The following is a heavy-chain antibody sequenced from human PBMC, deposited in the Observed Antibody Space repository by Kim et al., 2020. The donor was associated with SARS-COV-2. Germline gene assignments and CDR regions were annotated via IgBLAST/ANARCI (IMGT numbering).Heavy chain of an antibody. CDR2: FDPEDGET. Sequence: ASVKVSCKVSGYTLTELSMHWVRQAPGKGLEWMGGFDPEDGETIYAQKFQGRVTMTEDTSTDTAYMELSSLRSEDTAVYYCATVSVVVPAAQYYYYYGMDVWGQGTTVTVSS. V-gene: IGHV1-24*01. J-gene: IGHJ6*02. CDR3: ATVSVVVPAAQYYYYYGMDV. D-gene: IGHD2-2*01. CDR1: GYTLTELS.